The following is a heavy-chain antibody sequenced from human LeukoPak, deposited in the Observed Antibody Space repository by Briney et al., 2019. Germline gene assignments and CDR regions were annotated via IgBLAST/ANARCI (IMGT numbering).Heavy chain of an antibody. Sequence: GGSLRLSCAAFGFTFSSYSMNWVRQAPGKGLEWVSSISSSSSHIYYADSVEGRFTISRDNAKNSLYLQMNSLRAEDTAVYYCARGGFHYDSSGYYCFDYWGQGTLVTVSS. CDR3: ARGGFHYDSSGYYCFDY. D-gene: IGHD3-22*01. CDR1: GFTFSSYS. J-gene: IGHJ4*02. V-gene: IGHV3-21*01. CDR2: ISSSSSHI.